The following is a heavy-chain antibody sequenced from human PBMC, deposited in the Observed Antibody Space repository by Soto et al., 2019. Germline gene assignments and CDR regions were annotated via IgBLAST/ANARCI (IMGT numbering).Heavy chain of an antibody. Sequence: PSETLCLTCTVSGDSFSGGAHYWSWIRQHPGKGLEWIGHICGSVSTYYSPSLRSRVTISADMSKNQFSLNLRSVTAADTAVYYCARVDHRGYFAILTDYWGQGTLVTVSS. CDR1: GDSFSGGAHY. CDR3: ARVDHRGYFAILTDY. D-gene: IGHD3-9*01. J-gene: IGHJ4*02. CDR2: ICGSVST. V-gene: IGHV4-31*03.